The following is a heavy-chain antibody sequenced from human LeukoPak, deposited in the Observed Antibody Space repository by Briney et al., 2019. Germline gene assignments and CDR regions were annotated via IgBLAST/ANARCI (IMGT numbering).Heavy chain of an antibody. V-gene: IGHV1-69*04. CDR1: GGTFSSYA. Sequence: GASVKVSCKASGGTFSSYAISWMRQAPGQGLEWMGRIIPILGIANYAQKFQGRVTITADKSTSTAYMELSSLRSEDTAVYYCARSSGSYRDAFDIWGQGTMVTVSS. J-gene: IGHJ3*02. CDR3: ARSSGSYRDAFDI. CDR2: IIPILGIA. D-gene: IGHD1-26*01.